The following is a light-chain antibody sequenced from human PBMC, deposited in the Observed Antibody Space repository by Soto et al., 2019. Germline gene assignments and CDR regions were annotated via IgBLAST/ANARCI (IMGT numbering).Light chain of an antibody. V-gene: IGKV3-15*01. J-gene: IGKJ4*01. CDR1: QSVSSN. CDR2: GAS. CDR3: QQYNNWPLT. Sequence: IVMTQSPATLSVSPGERATLSCRASQSVSSNLAWYQQKPGQAPRLLTYGASTRATGIPARFSGSGSGTEFTLTISSLQSEDVAVYYCQQYNNWPLTFGGGTKVEIK.